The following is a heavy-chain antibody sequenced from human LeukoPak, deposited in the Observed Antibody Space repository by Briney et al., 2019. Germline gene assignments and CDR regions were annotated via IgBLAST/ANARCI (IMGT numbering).Heavy chain of an antibody. J-gene: IGHJ4*02. V-gene: IGHV4-34*01. Sequence: SETLSLTCAVSGVPFSNYYWSWVRQSPRQGLEWIGEINHSGYTNYNPSLKSRVTMSIDTSKNQFSLILTSVTAADAGVYYCTRAAAGHPDWGQGTLVTVPS. D-gene: IGHD6-19*01. CDR2: INHSGYT. CDR3: TRAAAGHPD. CDR1: GVPFSNYY.